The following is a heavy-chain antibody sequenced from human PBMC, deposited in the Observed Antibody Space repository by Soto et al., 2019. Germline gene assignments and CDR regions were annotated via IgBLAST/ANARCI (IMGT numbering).Heavy chain of an antibody. Sequence: PGGSLRLSCAASGFTFSSYSMSWVRQAPGKGLEWLSFITSSTTTIYYADSVKGRFTISRDNAKNSLYLQMNSLRDEDTAVYFCARDRRTITAGVFDSWGQGTLVTVSS. CDR2: ITSSTTTI. CDR3: ARDRRTITAGVFDS. CDR1: GFTFSSYS. J-gene: IGHJ4*02. D-gene: IGHD1-20*01. V-gene: IGHV3-48*02.